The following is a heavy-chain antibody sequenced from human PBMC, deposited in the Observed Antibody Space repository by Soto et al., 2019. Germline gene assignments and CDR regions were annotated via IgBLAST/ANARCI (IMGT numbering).Heavy chain of an antibody. Sequence: QEQLVESGGGLVKPGGSLRLSCVASGFTFSDYYMSWIRQAPGKGLEWVSYISSSSSYTNYADSVKGRFTISRDNAKNSLYLQMNSLRAEDTAVYYCARDHHRYSGYDYVDYWGQGTLVTVSS. V-gene: IGHV3-11*05. D-gene: IGHD5-12*01. CDR1: GFTFSDYY. CDR2: ISSSSSYT. CDR3: ARDHHRYSGYDYVDY. J-gene: IGHJ4*02.